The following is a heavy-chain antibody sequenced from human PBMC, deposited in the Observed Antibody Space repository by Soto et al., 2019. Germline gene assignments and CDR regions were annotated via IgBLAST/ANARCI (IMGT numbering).Heavy chain of an antibody. Sequence: SETLSLTCTVSGGSISSYYWGWIRQPPGKGLEWIGSIYYSGSTYYNPSLKSRVTISVDTSKNQFSLKLSSVTAADTAVYYCATNIAARPVYYGMDVWGQGTTVTVSS. CDR3: ATNIAARPVYYGMDV. CDR1: GGSISSYY. J-gene: IGHJ6*02. D-gene: IGHD6-6*01. CDR2: IYYSGST. V-gene: IGHV4-39*01.